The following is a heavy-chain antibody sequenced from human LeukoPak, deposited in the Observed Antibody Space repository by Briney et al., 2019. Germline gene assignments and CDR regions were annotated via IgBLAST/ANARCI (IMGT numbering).Heavy chain of an antibody. D-gene: IGHD2-8*01. CDR1: GGTFSSYA. J-gene: IGHJ6*03. CDR2: IIPIFGTA. Sequence: SVKVSCKASGGTFSSYAISWVRQAPGQGLEWMGGIIPIFGTANYAQKLQGRVTMTTDTSTSTAYMELRSLRSDDTAVYYCARAYCTNGVCYYYYYMDVWGKGTTVTVSS. CDR3: ARAYCTNGVCYYYYYMDV. V-gene: IGHV1-69*05.